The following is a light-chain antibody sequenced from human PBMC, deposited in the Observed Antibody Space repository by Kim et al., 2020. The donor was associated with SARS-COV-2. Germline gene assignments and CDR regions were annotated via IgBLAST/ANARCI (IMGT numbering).Light chain of an antibody. CDR3: MQALQIPRT. V-gene: IGKV2-28*01. CDR1: ASLLHSNGYNY. CDR2: MGS. J-gene: IGKJ1*01. Sequence: DIVMTQSPLSLPVTPGEPASISCRSSASLLHSNGYNYLDWYLQKPGQSPQLLIYMGSNRASGVPDRFSVSGSGTDFTLKISRVEAEDVGVYYFMQALQIPRTFGQGTKVEIK.